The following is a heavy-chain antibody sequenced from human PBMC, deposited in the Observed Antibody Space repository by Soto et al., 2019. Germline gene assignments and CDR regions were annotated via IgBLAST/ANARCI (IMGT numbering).Heavy chain of an antibody. CDR2: IWYDGSNK. CDR1: GFTFSSYG. Sequence: GGSLRLSCAASGFTFSSYGMHWVRQAPGKGLECVAVIWYDGSNKYYADSVKGRFTISRDNSKNTLYLQMNSLRAEDTAVYYCARDLVTVRYFDWLPYYGMDVWGQGTTVTVSS. D-gene: IGHD3-9*01. V-gene: IGHV3-33*01. CDR3: ARDLVTVRYFDWLPYYGMDV. J-gene: IGHJ6*02.